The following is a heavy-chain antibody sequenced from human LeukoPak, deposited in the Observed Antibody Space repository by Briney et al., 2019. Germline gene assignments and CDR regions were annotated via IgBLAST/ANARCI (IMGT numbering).Heavy chain of an antibody. J-gene: IGHJ4*02. D-gene: IGHD3-9*01. CDR1: GYTFTSYG. V-gene: IGHV1-18*01. Sequence: ASVKVSCKASGYTFTSYGVSWVRQAPGQGLEWMGWISAYNGNTNYAQKLQGRVTMTTDTSTSTAYMELRSLRSDDTAVYYCARGGNYDILTGYEPSYWGQGTPVTVSS. CDR2: ISAYNGNT. CDR3: ARGGNYDILTGYEPSY.